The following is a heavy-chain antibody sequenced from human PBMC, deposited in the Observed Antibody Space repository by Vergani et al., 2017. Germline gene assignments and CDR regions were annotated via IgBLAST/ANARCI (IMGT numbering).Heavy chain of an antibody. J-gene: IGHJ4*02. V-gene: IGHV1-18*01. CDR1: GGTFTSYG. CDR2: ISAYNGNT. Sequence: QVQLVQSGAEVKKPGSSVKVSCKASGGTFTSYGISWVRQAPGQGLEWMGWISAYNGNTNYAQKLQGRVTMTTDTSTSTAYMELRSLRSDDTAVYYCAIIGGGYCSGGSCYAIDYWGQGTLVTVSS. CDR3: AIIGGGYCSGGSCYAIDY. D-gene: IGHD2-15*01.